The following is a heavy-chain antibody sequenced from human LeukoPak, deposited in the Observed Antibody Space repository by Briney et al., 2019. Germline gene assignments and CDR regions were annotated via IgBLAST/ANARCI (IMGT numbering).Heavy chain of an antibody. CDR2: IYTSGSS. J-gene: IGHJ4*02. Sequence: SETLSLTCTVSGDSISSYYWSWLRQPAGKGLEWIGRIYTSGSSNYNPSLKSRVTISLDKSKNQFSLKLSSVTAADTAVYYCAGGYSYGISDYWGQGTLVTVSS. CDR3: AGGYSYGISDY. CDR1: GDSISSYY. V-gene: IGHV4-4*07. D-gene: IGHD5-18*01.